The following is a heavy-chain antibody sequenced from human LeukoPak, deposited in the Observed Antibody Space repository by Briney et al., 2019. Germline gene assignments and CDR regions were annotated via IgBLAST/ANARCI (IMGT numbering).Heavy chain of an antibody. CDR2: INPSGGST. D-gene: IGHD3-22*01. Sequence: GASVKVSCKASGYTFTSYYMHWVRQAPGQGLEWMGIINPSGGSTSYAQKFQGRVTMTRDMSTSTVYMELSSLRSEDTAVYYCARVSSYYYDSSGYYFDYWGQGTLVTVSS. J-gene: IGHJ4*02. V-gene: IGHV1-46*01. CDR3: ARVSSYYYDSSGYYFDY. CDR1: GYTFTSYY.